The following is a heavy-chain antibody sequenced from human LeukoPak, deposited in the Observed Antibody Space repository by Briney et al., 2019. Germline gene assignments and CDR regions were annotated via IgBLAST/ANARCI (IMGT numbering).Heavy chain of an antibody. V-gene: IGHV3-30-3*02. CDR2: ISYDGSNK. CDR1: GFTFSSYA. J-gene: IGHJ3*02. Sequence: GGSLRLSCAASGFTFSSYAMHWVRQAPGKGLEWVAVISYDGSNKYYADSVKGRFTISRDNSKNTLYLQMNSLRAEDTAVYYCAKSYDYVWGSYRYSGAFDIWGQGTMVTVSS. CDR3: AKSYDYVWGSYRYSGAFDI. D-gene: IGHD3-16*02.